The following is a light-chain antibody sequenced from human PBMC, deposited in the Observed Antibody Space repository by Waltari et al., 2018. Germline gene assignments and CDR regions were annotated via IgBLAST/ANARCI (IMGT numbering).Light chain of an antibody. CDR2: EVT. CDR3: SSYAGSNKGV. V-gene: IGLV2-8*01. Sequence: QSALTQPPSASGSPGQSAPIPCTGTSSDVGADNYVSWYQQHPGQAPKLMIYEVTKRPSGVPVRFSGSKSGNTASLTVSGLQAEDEADYYCSSYAGSNKGVFGGGTHLTVL. J-gene: IGLJ2*01. CDR1: SSDVGADNY.